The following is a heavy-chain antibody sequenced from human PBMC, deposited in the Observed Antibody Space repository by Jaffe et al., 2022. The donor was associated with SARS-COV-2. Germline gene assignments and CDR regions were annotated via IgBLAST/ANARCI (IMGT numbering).Heavy chain of an antibody. CDR1: GGTFSSYA. Sequence: QVQLVQSGAEVKKPGSSVKVSCKASGGTFSSYAISWVRQAPGQGLEWMGGIIPIFGTANYAQKFQGRVTITADESTSTAYMELSSLRSEDTAVYYCARGRQMATIPSDYYYGMDVWGQGTTVTVSS. D-gene: IGHD5-12*01. J-gene: IGHJ6*02. CDR3: ARGRQMATIPSDYYYGMDV. V-gene: IGHV1-69*01. CDR2: IIPIFGTA.